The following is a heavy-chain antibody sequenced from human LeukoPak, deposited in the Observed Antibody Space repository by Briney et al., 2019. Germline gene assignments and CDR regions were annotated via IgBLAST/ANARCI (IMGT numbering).Heavy chain of an antibody. CDR2: INHSGST. Sequence: PSETLSLTCAVYGGSFSGYYWSWIRQPPGKGLEWIGDINHSGSTNYNPSLKSRVTISLDTSKNQFSLKLSSVTAADTAVYYCARVGDRSGYYLGAFDYWGQGTLVTVSS. J-gene: IGHJ4*02. D-gene: IGHD3-22*01. CDR1: GGSFSGYY. CDR3: ARVGDRSGYYLGAFDY. V-gene: IGHV4-34*01.